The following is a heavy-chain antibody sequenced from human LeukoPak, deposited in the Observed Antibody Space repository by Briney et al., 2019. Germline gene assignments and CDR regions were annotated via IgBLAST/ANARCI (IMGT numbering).Heavy chain of an antibody. CDR2: INPSGGRT. J-gene: IGHJ4*02. D-gene: IGHD3-10*01. V-gene: IGHV1-46*01. CDR3: ARDQWYYYGSGSYPPSDY. CDR1: GYTFTSYY. Sequence: ASVKVSCKASGYTFTSYYIYWMRQAHGHGLDWMGIINPSGGRTNYAHKFQGRVTMTTDTSTSTAYMELRSLRSDDTAVYYCARDQWYYYGSGSYPPSDYWGQGTLVTVSS.